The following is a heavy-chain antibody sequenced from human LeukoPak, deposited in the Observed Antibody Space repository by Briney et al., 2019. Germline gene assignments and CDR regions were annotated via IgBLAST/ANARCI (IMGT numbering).Heavy chain of an antibody. CDR1: GFTFSSYG. D-gene: IGHD1/OR15-1a*01. J-gene: IGHJ4*02. V-gene: IGHV3-23*01. Sequence: PGGSLRLSCAASGFTFSSYGMRWVRQAPGKGLEWVSTISGSGGSTYYADSVKGRFTISRDNSKNTLYLQMNSLRAEDTAVYYCAKSGEHPCFDYWGQGTLVTVSS. CDR2: ISGSGGST. CDR3: AKSGEHPCFDY.